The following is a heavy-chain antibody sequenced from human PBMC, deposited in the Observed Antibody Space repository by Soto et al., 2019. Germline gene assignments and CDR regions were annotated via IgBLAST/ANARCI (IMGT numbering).Heavy chain of an antibody. D-gene: IGHD2-21*02. V-gene: IGHV3-30*18. J-gene: IGHJ4*02. CDR2: ISYDGSNK. CDR3: AKDPQTYCGGDCYSFYFDY. Sequence: QVQLVESGGGVVQPGRSLRLSCAASGFTFSSYGMHWVRQAPGKGLEWGAVISYDGSNKYYADSVKGRFTISRDNSKNTLYLQMNSLRAEDTAVYYCAKDPQTYCGGDCYSFYFDYWGQGTLVTVSS. CDR1: GFTFSSYG.